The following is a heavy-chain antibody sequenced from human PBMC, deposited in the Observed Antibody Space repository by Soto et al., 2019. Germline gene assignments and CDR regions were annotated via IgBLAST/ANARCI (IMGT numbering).Heavy chain of an antibody. CDR2: IYSGGST. D-gene: IGHD5-12*01. CDR1: GFTVSSNY. V-gene: IGHV3-53*01. J-gene: IGHJ6*02. CDR3: QRGGYDPFYYYYYGMDV. Sequence: GGSLRLSCAASGFTVSSNYMSWVRQAPGKGIEWVPVIYSGGSTYYADSVKGRFTISRDNSKNTLYLQMNSKKAGETALDSCQRGGYDPFYYYYYGMDVWGQGTKFTVSS.